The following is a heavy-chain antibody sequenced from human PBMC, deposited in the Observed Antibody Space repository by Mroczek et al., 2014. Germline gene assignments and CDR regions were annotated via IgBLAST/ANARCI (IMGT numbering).Heavy chain of an antibody. V-gene: IGHV4-39*01. J-gene: IGHJ5*02. D-gene: IGHD3-10*01. CDR2: IYYSGST. CDR3: ARHPRGGNSFDP. CDR1: GGSISSSSYY. Sequence: QVQLQESGPGLVKPSETLSLTCTVSGGSISSSSYYWGWIRQPPGKGLEWIGSIYYSGSTYYNPSLKSRVTISVDTSKNQFSLKLSSVTAADTAVYYCARHPRGGNSFDPWGQGTLVTVSS.